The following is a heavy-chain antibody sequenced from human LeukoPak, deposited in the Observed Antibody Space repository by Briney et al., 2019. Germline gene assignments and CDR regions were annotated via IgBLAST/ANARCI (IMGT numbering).Heavy chain of an antibody. Sequence: GGSLRLSCAASGFTFSSYWMHWVRQAPGKGLVWVSRISSDGSSTNYADSVKGRFTISRDNAKNTLYLQMNSLRAEDTAVYYCARGHHYYDSSAYYYWGQGSLVTVSS. V-gene: IGHV3-74*01. CDR2: ISSDGSST. CDR3: ARGHHYYDSSAYYY. J-gene: IGHJ4*02. CDR1: GFTFSSYW. D-gene: IGHD3-22*01.